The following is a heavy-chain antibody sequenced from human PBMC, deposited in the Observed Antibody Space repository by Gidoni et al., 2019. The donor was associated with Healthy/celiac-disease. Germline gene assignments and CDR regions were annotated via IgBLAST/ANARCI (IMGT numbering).Heavy chain of an antibody. CDR3: AREGPFGVVSRDAFDI. CDR1: GFTFSSYS. CDR2: ISSSSSYI. V-gene: IGHV3-21*01. J-gene: IGHJ3*02. Sequence: EVQLVESGGGLVKPGGSLRLSCAASGFTFSSYSMNWVRQAPGKGLGWCSSISSSSSYIYYADSVKGRFTISRDNAKNSLYLQMNSLRAEDTAVYYCAREGPFGVVSRDAFDIWGQGTMVTVSS. D-gene: IGHD3-3*01.